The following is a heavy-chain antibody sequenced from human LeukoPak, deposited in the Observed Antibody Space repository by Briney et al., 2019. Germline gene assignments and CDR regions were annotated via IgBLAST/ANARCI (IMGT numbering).Heavy chain of an antibody. J-gene: IGHJ5*02. CDR2: INHSGSI. V-gene: IGHV4-38-2*02. Sequence: SETLSLTCTVSGYSISSGYYWGWIRLPPKKGLEWIGIINHSGSIYYNTSLKRRVTISVDTSTNQFSLHLRSVTAADTALYYCARVGYCSGGTCLNWFDPWGQGTLVTVSS. CDR3: ARVGYCSGGTCLNWFDP. D-gene: IGHD2-15*01. CDR1: GYSISSGYY.